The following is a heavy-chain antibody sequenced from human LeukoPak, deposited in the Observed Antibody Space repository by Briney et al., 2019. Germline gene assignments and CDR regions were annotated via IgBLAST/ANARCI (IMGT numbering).Heavy chain of an antibody. Sequence: SETLSLTCTVSGGSISSYYWSWIRQPPGKGLEWIGYIYYSGSTNYNPSLKSRVTISVDTSKNRFSLKLSSVTAADTAVYYCARSSTGAAADDYWGQGTLVTVSS. V-gene: IGHV4-59*08. CDR1: GGSISSYY. D-gene: IGHD6-13*01. CDR2: IYYSGST. CDR3: ARSSTGAAADDY. J-gene: IGHJ4*02.